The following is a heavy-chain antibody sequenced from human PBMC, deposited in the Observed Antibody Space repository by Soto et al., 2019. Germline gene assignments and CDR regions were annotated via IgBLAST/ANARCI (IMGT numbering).Heavy chain of an antibody. CDR1: GFIFSGYA. J-gene: IGHJ4*02. Sequence: QVQLVESGGGMVHPGESLRLSCSASGFIFSGYAMHWVRQAPGKGLEWVAMIWYEGSETYYADSMRGRFVISRDNSKDMVYLQMTSLRVEDTAVYYCARDGLARAINFWGQGVPVTVSS. D-gene: IGHD5-12*01. CDR2: IWYEGSET. V-gene: IGHV3-33*01. CDR3: ARDGLARAINF.